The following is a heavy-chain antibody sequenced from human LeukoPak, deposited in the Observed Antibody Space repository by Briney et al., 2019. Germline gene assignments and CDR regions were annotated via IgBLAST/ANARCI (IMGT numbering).Heavy chain of an antibody. CDR2: IYPGDSDT. CDR3: ARQGWELLKGGAFDI. V-gene: IGHV5-51*01. J-gene: IGHJ3*02. Sequence: GESLKISCKGSGYSFTSYWIGWVRQMPGKGLEWMGIIYPGDSDTRYSPSFQGQVTISADKSISTAYPQWSSLKASDTAMYYCARQGWELLKGGAFDIWGQGTMVTVSS. D-gene: IGHD1-26*01. CDR1: GYSFTSYW.